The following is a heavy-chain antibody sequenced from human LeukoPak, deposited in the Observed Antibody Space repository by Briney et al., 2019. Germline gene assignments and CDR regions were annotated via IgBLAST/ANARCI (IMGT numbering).Heavy chain of an antibody. V-gene: IGHV3-53*01. D-gene: IGHD1-26*01. CDR3: ARFTPAGAFYDY. Sequence: PGGSLRPSRAAYGLTVSSNYMSWVRQAEGEWLGWVPVTFSGGCPYYAGSVKSRFTISRDNSKNTLYLQMNSLTAEDSAVYYCARFTPAGAFYDYWGQGTLVTVSS. CDR2: TFSGGCP. CDR1: GLTVSSNY. J-gene: IGHJ4*02.